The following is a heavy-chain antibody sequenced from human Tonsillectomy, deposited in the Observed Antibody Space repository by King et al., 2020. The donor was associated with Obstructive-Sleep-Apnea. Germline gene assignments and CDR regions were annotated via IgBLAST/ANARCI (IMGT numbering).Heavy chain of an antibody. D-gene: IGHD2-2*02. J-gene: IGHJ6*02. CDR2: IYYSGST. Sequence: QLQESGPGLVKPSQTLSLTCTVSGGSISSGGYYWSWIRQHPGKGLEWIGYIYYSGSTYYNPSLKSRVTISVDTSKNQFSLKLGSVTAADTAVYYCARGRTVVVVPAAIYNYYGMDVWGQGTTVTVSS. V-gene: IGHV4-31*03. CDR3: ARGRTVVVVPAAIYNYYGMDV. CDR1: GGSISSGGYY.